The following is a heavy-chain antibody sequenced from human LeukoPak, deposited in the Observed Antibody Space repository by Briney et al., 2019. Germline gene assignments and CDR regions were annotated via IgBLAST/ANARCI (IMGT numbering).Heavy chain of an antibody. V-gene: IGHV4-34*01. CDR1: GGSFSGYY. Sequence: PSETLSLTCAVYGGSFSGYYWSWIRQPPGKGLEWIGEINHSGSTNYNPSLKSRVTMSVDTSKNQFSLKLSSVTAADTAVYYCASGSYGLDYWGQGTLVTVSS. CDR2: INHSGST. J-gene: IGHJ4*02. D-gene: IGHD5-18*01. CDR3: ASGSYGLDY.